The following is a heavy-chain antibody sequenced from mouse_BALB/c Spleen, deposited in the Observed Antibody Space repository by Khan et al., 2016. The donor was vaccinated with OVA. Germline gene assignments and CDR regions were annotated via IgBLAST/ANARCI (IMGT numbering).Heavy chain of an antibody. Sequence: EVKLLESGPGLVKPSQSLSLTCSVTGYSITSGYNWNWIRQFPGNQLEWMGYISYDGSNNYNPSLKNRISITRDTSKNQFFLKLNSVTTEDTATYYGARDYFGNGYFDYWGQGTTLTVSS. CDR3: ARDYFGNGYFDY. V-gene: IGHV3-6*02. J-gene: IGHJ2*01. D-gene: IGHD1-1*01. CDR2: ISYDGSN. CDR1: GYSITSGYN.